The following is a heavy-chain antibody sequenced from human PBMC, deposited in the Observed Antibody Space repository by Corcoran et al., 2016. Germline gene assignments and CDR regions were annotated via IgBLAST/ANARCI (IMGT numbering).Heavy chain of an antibody. D-gene: IGHD3-22*01. CDR3: ARDKGVDYYDSSGYYFPFDY. CDR1: GGTFSSYA. Sequence: QVQLVQSGAEVKKPGSSVKVSCKASGGTFSSYAISWVRQAPGQGLEWMGGIIPIFGTANYAQKFQGRVTITADESTSTAYMELSSLRSEDTAVYYCARDKGVDYYDSSGYYFPFDYWGQGTLVTVSS. V-gene: IGHV1-69*01. J-gene: IGHJ4*02. CDR2: IIPIFGTA.